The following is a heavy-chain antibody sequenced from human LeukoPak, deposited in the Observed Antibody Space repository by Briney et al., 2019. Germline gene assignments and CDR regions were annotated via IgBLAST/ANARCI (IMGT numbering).Heavy chain of an antibody. CDR3: ASSGSYFLFDY. CDR1: GYTFTGYY. CDR2: INPNSGGT. D-gene: IGHD3-10*01. V-gene: IGHV1-2*02. Sequence: GASVKVSCKASGYTFTGYYMHWVRQAPGQGLEWMGWINPNSGGTNCAQKFQGRVTMTRDTSISTAYMELSRLRPDDTAVYYCASSGSYFLFDYWGQGTLVTVSS. J-gene: IGHJ4*02.